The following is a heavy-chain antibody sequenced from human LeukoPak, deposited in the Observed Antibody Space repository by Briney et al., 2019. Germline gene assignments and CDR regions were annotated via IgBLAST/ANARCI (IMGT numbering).Heavy chain of an antibody. J-gene: IGHJ4*02. Sequence: SETLSLTCTVFGGSISSGSYYWSWIRQPAGKGLEWIGRIYTSGSTNYNPSLKSRVTISVDTSKNQFPLKLSPVTAADPAVYYCASVGDYVSYGGQGTLVTVSS. CDR2: IYTSGST. V-gene: IGHV4-61*02. D-gene: IGHD4-17*01. CDR1: GGSISSGSYY. CDR3: ASVGDYVSY.